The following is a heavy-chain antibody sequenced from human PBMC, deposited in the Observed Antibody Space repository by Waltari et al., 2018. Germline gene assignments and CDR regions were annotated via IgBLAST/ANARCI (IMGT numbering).Heavy chain of an antibody. D-gene: IGHD1-26*01. Sequence: EVQLVESGGGLVKPGGSLRLSCAASGFPFSNAWLTWVRQAPGKGLEWVGRIKSKTDGGTTDYAAPVKGRFTISRDDSKNTLYLEMNSLKTEDTAVYYCTKFGSSFYYFDYWGQGTLVTVSS. CDR2: IKSKTDGGTT. CDR1: GFPFSNAW. V-gene: IGHV3-15*01. J-gene: IGHJ4*02. CDR3: TKFGSSFYYFDY.